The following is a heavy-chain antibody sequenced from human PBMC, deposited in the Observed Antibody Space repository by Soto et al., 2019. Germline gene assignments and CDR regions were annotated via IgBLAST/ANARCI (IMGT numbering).Heavy chain of an antibody. CDR3: TTEGPQLWIYYYYYGMDV. D-gene: IGHD5-18*01. CDR2: IKSKTDGGTT. Sequence: PGGSLRLSCAASGFTFSSYWMNWVRQAPGKGLEWVGRIKSKTDGGTTDYAAPVKGRFTISRDDSKNTLYLQMNSLKTEDTAVYYCTTEGPQLWIYYYYYGMDVWGQGTTVTVSS. J-gene: IGHJ6*02. CDR1: GFTFSSYW. V-gene: IGHV3-15*07.